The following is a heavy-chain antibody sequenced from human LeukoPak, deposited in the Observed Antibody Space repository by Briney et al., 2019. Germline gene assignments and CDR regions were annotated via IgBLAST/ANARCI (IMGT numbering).Heavy chain of an antibody. Sequence: GGSLRLSCAASGFTFSSYGMHWVRQAPGKGLEWVAFIRYDGSNKYYADSVKGRFTISRDNSKNTLYLQMNSLRAEDTAVYYCAKDPYSSSWYRNWFDPWGQGTLVTASS. J-gene: IGHJ5*02. CDR1: GFTFSSYG. CDR3: AKDPYSSSWYRNWFDP. D-gene: IGHD6-13*01. V-gene: IGHV3-30*02. CDR2: IRYDGSNK.